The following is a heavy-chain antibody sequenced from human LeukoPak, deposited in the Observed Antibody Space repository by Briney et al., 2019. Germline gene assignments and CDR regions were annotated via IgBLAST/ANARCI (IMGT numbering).Heavy chain of an antibody. CDR1: GFIVSSNY. J-gene: IGHJ5*02. CDR2: INWNGGST. CDR3: ARGDNWFDP. Sequence: PGGSLRLSCAASGFIVSSNYMSWVRQAPGKGLEWVSGINWNGGSTGYADSVKGRFTISRDNAKNSLYLQMNSLRAEDTALYYCARGDNWFDPWGQGTLVTVSS. V-gene: IGHV3-20*04.